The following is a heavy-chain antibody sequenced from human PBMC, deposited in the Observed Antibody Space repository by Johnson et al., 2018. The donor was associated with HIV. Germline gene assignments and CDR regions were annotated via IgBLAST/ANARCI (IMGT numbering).Heavy chain of an antibody. CDR1: GFTFSRYW. D-gene: IGHD1-7*01. CDR3: TTDTLLYNWNYVGLV. Sequence: VRLVESGGGLIQPGGSLRLSCAASGFTFSRYWMHWVRQAPGKGLVWVSRINSVGSSTNYADSVKGRFTISRDNAKHTLSLQLNSLKTEDTAVYYCTTDTLLYNWNYVGLVWGQGTMVTVSS. CDR2: INSVGSST. V-gene: IGHV3-74*01. J-gene: IGHJ3*01.